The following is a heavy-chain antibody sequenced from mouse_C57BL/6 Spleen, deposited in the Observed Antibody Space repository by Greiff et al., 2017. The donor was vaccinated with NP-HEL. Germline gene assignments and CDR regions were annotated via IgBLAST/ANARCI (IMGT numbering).Heavy chain of an antibody. J-gene: IGHJ1*03. CDR2: FYPGSGSI. Sequence: LMKPGASVKLSCKASGYTFTEYTIHWVKQRSGQGLEWIGWFYPGSGSIKYNEKFKDKATLTADKSSSTVYMELSRLTSEDSAVYFCARHEKAYGSSYWYFDVWSTGTTVTVSS. CDR3: ARHEKAYGSSYWYFDV. V-gene: IGHV1-62-2*01. D-gene: IGHD1-1*01. CDR1: GYTFTEYT.